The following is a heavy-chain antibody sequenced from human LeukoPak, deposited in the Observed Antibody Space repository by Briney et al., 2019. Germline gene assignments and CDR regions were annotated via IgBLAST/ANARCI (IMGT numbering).Heavy chain of an antibody. CDR2: IDTHRRST. Sequence: ASVKVSCKASGYTFFSYGVSWVRQAPGQGLEWMGWIDTHRRSTNYAQNLQGRVTVTTDTSTTTVYMELRSLRLDDTAVYYCARPNTDAAGYYFDYWGQGTLVTVSS. CDR3: ARPNTDAAGYYFDY. J-gene: IGHJ4*02. D-gene: IGHD6-13*01. V-gene: IGHV1-18*01. CDR1: GYTFFSYG.